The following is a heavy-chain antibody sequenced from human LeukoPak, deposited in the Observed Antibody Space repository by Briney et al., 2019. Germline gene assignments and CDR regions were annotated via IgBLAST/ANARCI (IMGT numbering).Heavy chain of an antibody. J-gene: IGHJ4*02. CDR2: IKVDGSEK. CDR3: ARGGWYQTNDYFDY. CDR1: GFTFSSYW. V-gene: IGHV3-7*01. D-gene: IGHD6-19*01. Sequence: GGSLRLSCTASGFTFSSYWMSWVRQAPGKWLEWVANIKVDGSEKYYVDSVKGRFTISRDNAKNSLYLQMNSLRAEDTAVYYCARGGWYQTNDYFDYWGQGTLVTVSS.